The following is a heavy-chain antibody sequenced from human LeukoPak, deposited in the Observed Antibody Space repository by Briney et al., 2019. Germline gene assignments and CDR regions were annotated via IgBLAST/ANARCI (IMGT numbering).Heavy chain of an antibody. D-gene: IGHD5-24*01. CDR3: ARDVGDGDNYYFDY. J-gene: IGHJ4*02. V-gene: IGHV4-4*07. CDR1: GGSISSYY. Sequence: PSETLSLTCTVSGGSISSYYWSWIRQPAGKGLEWIGRIYTSGSTNYNPSLKSRVTMSVDTSKNQFSLKLSPVTAADTAVYYCARDVGDGDNYYFDYWGQGTLVTVSS. CDR2: IYTSGST.